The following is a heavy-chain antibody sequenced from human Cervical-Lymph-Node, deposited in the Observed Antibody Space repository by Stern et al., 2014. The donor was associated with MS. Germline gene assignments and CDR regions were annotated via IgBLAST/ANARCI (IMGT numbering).Heavy chain of an antibody. V-gene: IGHV4-59*01. J-gene: IGHJ5*02. Sequence: VQLVESGPGLVKPSETLSLTCTVSGGSFNNYYWSWIRQPPGKGLEWLGYLYQDGSTKYNPSLKSRVTIALHTSKKQFSLRLTSVTAADTAVYYCARVDDCSGGTCFSTSWFDPWGQGTLVTVSS. D-gene: IGHD2-15*01. CDR1: GGSFNNYY. CDR2: LYQDGST. CDR3: ARVDDCSGGTCFSTSWFDP.